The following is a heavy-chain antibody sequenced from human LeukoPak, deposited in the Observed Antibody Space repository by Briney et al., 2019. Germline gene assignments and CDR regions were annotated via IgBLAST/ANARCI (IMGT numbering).Heavy chain of an antibody. CDR3: ARGLQENLAWLQAFSAFDI. Sequence: ASVKVSCKASGYTFTSYGISWVRQAPGQGLEWMGWISAYNGNTNYAQKLQGRVTMTADTSTSTAYMELRSLRSDDTAVYYCARGLQENLAWLQAFSAFDIWGQGTMVTVSS. CDR2: ISAYNGNT. D-gene: IGHD6-19*01. V-gene: IGHV1-18*01. CDR1: GYTFTSYG. J-gene: IGHJ3*02.